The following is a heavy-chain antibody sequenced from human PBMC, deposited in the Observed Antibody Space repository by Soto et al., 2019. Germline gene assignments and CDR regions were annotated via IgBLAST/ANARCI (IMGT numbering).Heavy chain of an antibody. V-gene: IGHV3-23*01. D-gene: IGHD6-13*01. Sequence: HPGGSLSLSCAASGFTFSCNAMSWVRPAPGQGLEWVSAISGSGGSTYYADSVKGRFTNSRDNSKNTLYLQMNSLRAEDTAVYYCAKDRQIIAGYYYYYGMDVWGQGTTVTVSS. CDR1: GFTFSCNA. CDR3: AKDRQIIAGYYYYYGMDV. J-gene: IGHJ6*02. CDR2: ISGSGGST.